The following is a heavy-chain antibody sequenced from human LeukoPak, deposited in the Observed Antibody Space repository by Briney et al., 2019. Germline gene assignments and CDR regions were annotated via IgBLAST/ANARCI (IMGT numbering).Heavy chain of an antibody. D-gene: IGHD3-10*01. CDR2: IIPIFGPA. CDR3: ARVSGYGSGSYYPTYYYMDV. V-gene: IGHV1-69*05. CDR1: GGTFSSYA. J-gene: IGHJ6*03. Sequence: ASVKVSCKASGGTFSSYAISWVRQAPGQGLEGMGGIIPIFGPANYAQKFQGRVTITTDESTSTAYMELSSLRSEDTAVYYCARVSGYGSGSYYPTYYYMDVWGKGTTVTVSS.